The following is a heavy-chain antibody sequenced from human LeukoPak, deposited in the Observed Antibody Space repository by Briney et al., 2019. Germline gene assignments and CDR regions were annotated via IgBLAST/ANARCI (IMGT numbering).Heavy chain of an antibody. CDR1: GFTFSSYA. CDR3: ARTRFDY. Sequence: GGSLRLSCAASGFTFSSYAMHWVRQAPGKGLEWVAVISYDGSNKNYADSVKGRFTISRDNSKNTLYLQMNSLRAEDTAVYYCARTRFDYWGQGTLVTVSS. J-gene: IGHJ4*02. CDR2: ISYDGSNK. V-gene: IGHV3-30-3*01.